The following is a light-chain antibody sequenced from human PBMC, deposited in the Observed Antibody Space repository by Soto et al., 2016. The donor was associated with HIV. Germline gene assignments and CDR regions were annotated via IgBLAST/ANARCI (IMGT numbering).Light chain of an antibody. V-gene: IGKV2-30*02. CDR1: QSLVHSDGNSY. Sequence: DVALTQSPLSLPVTLGQPASISCRSSQSLVHSDGNSYLTRFHQRPGQSPRRLIYQASKRDSGVPDRFSGSGSGTDFTLKISRVEAEDVGVYYCMQGKYWRTFGKGPRWTIK. CDR3: MQGKYWRT. CDR2: QAS. J-gene: IGKJ1*01.